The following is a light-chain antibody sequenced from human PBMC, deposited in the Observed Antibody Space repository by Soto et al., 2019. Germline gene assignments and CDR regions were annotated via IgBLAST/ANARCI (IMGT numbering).Light chain of an antibody. CDR2: KAS. Sequence: DIQMTQSPSTLSASVGDRVTITCRASQSISSWLAWYQQKPGKAPKLLIYKASGLESGVPSRFSGSGSGTEFTLTISSPQPDDFATYYCQQYNSYPWTFGQGTKVEIK. V-gene: IGKV1-5*03. CDR3: QQYNSYPWT. J-gene: IGKJ1*01. CDR1: QSISSW.